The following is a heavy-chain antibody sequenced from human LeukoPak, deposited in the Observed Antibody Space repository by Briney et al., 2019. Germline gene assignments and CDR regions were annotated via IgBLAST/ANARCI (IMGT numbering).Heavy chain of an antibody. Sequence: GGSLRLSCAASGFTFGNVWMSWVRQAPGKGLEWVGRIKRKSAGGTPDYAAPVKGRFTISRDDSINTLYLQMNILKTDDSAVYHCVTGGHYFGTWGQGTLVTVSP. J-gene: IGHJ5*02. CDR2: IKRKSAGGTP. CDR3: VTGGHYFGT. D-gene: IGHD3-10*01. V-gene: IGHV3-15*01. CDR1: GFTFGNVW.